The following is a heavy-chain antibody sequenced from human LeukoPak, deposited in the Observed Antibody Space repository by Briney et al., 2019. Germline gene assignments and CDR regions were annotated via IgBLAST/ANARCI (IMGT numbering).Heavy chain of an antibody. D-gene: IGHD4-17*01. Sequence: PGGSLRLSCAATGFTFSSHWMHSVRQVPGKGLVWVSRINSDGSGTGYADSVKGRFTISRDNSKNTLYLQMNSLRVEDTAVYFCARDRFGDYDLDFWGQGTLVSVSS. J-gene: IGHJ4*02. CDR2: INSDGSGT. CDR3: ARDRFGDYDLDF. CDR1: GFTFSSHW. V-gene: IGHV3-74*01.